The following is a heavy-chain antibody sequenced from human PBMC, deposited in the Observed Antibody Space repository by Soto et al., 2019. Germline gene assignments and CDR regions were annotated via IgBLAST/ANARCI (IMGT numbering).Heavy chain of an antibody. CDR1: GFTFSSYG. D-gene: IGHD3-9*01. Sequence: LRLSCAASGFTFSSYGMHWVRQAPGKGLEWVAVISYDGSNKYYADSVKGRFTISRDNSKNTLYLQMNSLRAEDTAVYYCAKGPSVLRYFDWLPNYYYYYYMDVWGKGTTVTVSS. CDR3: AKGPSVLRYFDWLPNYYYYYYMDV. CDR2: ISYDGSNK. J-gene: IGHJ6*03. V-gene: IGHV3-30*18.